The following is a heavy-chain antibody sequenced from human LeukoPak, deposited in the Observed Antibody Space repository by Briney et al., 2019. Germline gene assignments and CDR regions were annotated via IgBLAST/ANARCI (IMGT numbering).Heavy chain of an antibody. CDR3: ARHSRGRWYVFDY. Sequence: PGGSLRLSCAASGFTFSVAAMTWVRQAPGKGLEWVAVISHDGNNKYNADSVKGRFTISRDNSNNTLYLQMNSLRAEDTAVYYCARHSRGRWYVFDYWGQGTLVTVSS. CDR1: GFTFSVAA. J-gene: IGHJ4*02. V-gene: IGHV3-30-3*01. CDR2: ISHDGNNK. D-gene: IGHD6-13*01.